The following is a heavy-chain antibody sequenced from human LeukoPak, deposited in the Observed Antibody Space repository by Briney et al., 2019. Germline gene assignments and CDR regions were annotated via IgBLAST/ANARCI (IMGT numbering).Heavy chain of an antibody. D-gene: IGHD3-16*01. CDR3: VVRGGLPFDN. CDR1: GFTFSSYW. V-gene: IGHV3-7*03. J-gene: IGHJ4*02. Sequence: PGGSLRLSCAASGFTFSSYWMSWVRQAPGKGLEWVANIKQDGSEKYYVDSVKGRFTISRDNSKNTLYLQMNSLRAEDTAVYYCVVRGGLPFDNWGQGTLVTVSS. CDR2: IKQDGSEK.